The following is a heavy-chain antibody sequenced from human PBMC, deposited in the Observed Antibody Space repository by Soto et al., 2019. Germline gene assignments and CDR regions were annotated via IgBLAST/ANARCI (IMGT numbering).Heavy chain of an antibody. CDR1: GYTFTSYG. CDR2: ISAYNGNT. V-gene: IGHV1-18*01. J-gene: IGHJ5*02. CDR3: ARTVFSIAAAGTGWFDP. Sequence: QVQLVQSGAEVKKPGASVKVSCKASGYTFTSYGISWVRQAPGQGLEWMGWISAYNGNTNYAQKLQGRVTMTTDTSTSTAYMERRSLGSDDTAVYYCARTVFSIAAAGTGWFDPWGQGNLVAVSS. D-gene: IGHD6-13*01.